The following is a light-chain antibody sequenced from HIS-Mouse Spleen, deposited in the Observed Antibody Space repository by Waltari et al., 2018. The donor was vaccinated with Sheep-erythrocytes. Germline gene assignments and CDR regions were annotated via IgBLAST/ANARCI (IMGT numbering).Light chain of an antibody. CDR3: CSYAGSSTPWV. J-gene: IGLJ3*02. V-gene: IGLV2-23*01. CDR2: EGS. Sequence: QSALTQPASVSGSPGQSITISCTGTSSDVGSYNLVSWYQQPPGNAPKPMIYEGSKRPLGVSNRFSGSKSGNTASLTISGLQAEDEADYYCCSYAGSSTPWVFGGGTKLTVL. CDR1: SSDVGSYNL.